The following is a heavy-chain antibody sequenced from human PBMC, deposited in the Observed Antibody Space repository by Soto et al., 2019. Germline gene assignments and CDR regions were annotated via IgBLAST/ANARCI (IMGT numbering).Heavy chain of an antibody. CDR2: IDTGNGDT. D-gene: IGHD6-19*01. Sequence: GASVKVSCKASGYTLTDYYIHWVRQAPGQRPEWMGWIDTGNGDTKYSQKIQGRVAITRDTSASTAYMELSSLRSEDTAVYYCARGAPSGWPFKYWGQGTPVTV. V-gene: IGHV1-3*04. CDR3: ARGAPSGWPFKY. J-gene: IGHJ4*02. CDR1: GYTLTDYY.